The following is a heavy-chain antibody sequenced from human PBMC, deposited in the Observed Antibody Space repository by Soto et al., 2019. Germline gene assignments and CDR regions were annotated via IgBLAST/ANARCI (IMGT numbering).Heavy chain of an antibody. J-gene: IGHJ3*02. CDR2: IIPIFGTA. V-gene: IGHV1-69*13. D-gene: IGHD6-13*01. CDR3: ARGIAAAAPTYDGAFDI. Sequence: SVKVSCKASGGTFSSYAISWVRQAPGQGLEWMGGIIPIFGTANYAQKFQGRVTITADESTSTAYMELSSLRSEDTAVYYCARGIAAAAPTYDGAFDIWGQGTMVTVS. CDR1: GGTFSSYA.